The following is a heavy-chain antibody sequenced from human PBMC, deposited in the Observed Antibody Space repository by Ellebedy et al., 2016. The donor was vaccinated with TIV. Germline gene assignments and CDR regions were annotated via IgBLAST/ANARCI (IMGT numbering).Heavy chain of an antibody. D-gene: IGHD5-12*01. Sequence: AASVKVSCKASGYTFTSYYMHWVRQAPGQGLKWMGIINPSGGSTSYAQKFQGRVTITADESTSTAYMELSSLRSEDTAVYFCARAESGGYAWDYWGQGTQVTVSS. CDR3: ARAESGGYAWDY. J-gene: IGHJ4*02. V-gene: IGHV1-46*01. CDR1: GYTFTSYY. CDR2: INPSGGST.